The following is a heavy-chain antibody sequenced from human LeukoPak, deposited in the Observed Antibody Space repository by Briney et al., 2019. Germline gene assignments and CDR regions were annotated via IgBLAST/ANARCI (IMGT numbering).Heavy chain of an antibody. V-gene: IGHV3-23*01. CDR1: GFTFSSYA. J-gene: IGHJ6*02. Sequence: GGSLRLSCAASGFTFSSYAMSWARQAPGKGPQWVSAISGSGGITYYADSVKGRFAISRDNSKNTLYLQMNSLRAEDTAVYYCAKGGYRSGGTCYPMDVWGRGTTVTVSS. D-gene: IGHD2-15*01. CDR3: AKGGYRSGGTCYPMDV. CDR2: ISGSGGIT.